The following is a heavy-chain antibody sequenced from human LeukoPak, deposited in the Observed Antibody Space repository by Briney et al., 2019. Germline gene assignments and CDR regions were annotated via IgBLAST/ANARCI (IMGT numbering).Heavy chain of an antibody. CDR2: ISYSGST. CDR1: GGSISSYN. CDR3: ARDSHGAAYFQH. Sequence: SETLSLTCTVSGGSISSYNWSWIRQPPGKGLEWIGYISYSGSTNYNPSLKSRVTISVDTSKNQFSLKLSSVTAADTAVYYCARDSHGAAYFQHWGQGTLVTVSS. J-gene: IGHJ1*01. V-gene: IGHV4-59*01.